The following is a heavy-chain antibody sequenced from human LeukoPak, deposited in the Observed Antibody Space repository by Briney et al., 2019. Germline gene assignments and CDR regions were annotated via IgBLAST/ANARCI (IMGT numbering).Heavy chain of an antibody. Sequence: GGSVRRSCAASGFSFSSYAMSWVRQTPGKGLEGVSTISVSGDTTYYADSVKGRFTISRDNSRNTLYLQMNSLTAEDTAVYYCARAMANFDYWGQGALVTVSS. J-gene: IGHJ4*02. CDR3: ARAMANFDY. CDR2: ISVSGDTT. CDR1: GFSFSSYA. V-gene: IGHV3-23*01. D-gene: IGHD3-10*01.